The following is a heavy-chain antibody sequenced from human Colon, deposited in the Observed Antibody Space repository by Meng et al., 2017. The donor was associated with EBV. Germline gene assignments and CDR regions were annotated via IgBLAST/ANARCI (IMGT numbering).Heavy chain of an antibody. J-gene: IGHJ4*02. Sequence: QWQLQVAGPVLVKPSGTLSLPCAFSVGSISSINWWSWVRKPPGKGLEWIGEINRNGTTNYNPSLKSRVTISVDKSKNQFSLNLSSVTAADTAVYYCARVLTSLWGYYFDYWGQGTLVTASS. CDR3: ARVLTSLWGYYFDY. CDR2: INRNGTT. D-gene: IGHD3-16*01. V-gene: IGHV4-4*02. CDR1: VGSISSINW.